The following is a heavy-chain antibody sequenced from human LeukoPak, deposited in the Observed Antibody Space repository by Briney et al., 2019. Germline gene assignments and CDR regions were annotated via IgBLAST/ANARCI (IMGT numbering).Heavy chain of an antibody. CDR1: GFTFSNAW. CDR2: IRSKTDGGTT. D-gene: IGHD3/OR15-3a*01. J-gene: IGHJ4*02. V-gene: IGHV3-15*01. CDR3: STWTDLYDY. Sequence: GGSLRLSCAASGFTFSNAWMSWVRQAPGKGLDWVGRIRSKTDGGTTDHAASVKGRFTISRDDSNNMLYLQMNSLKTEDTAVYCCSTWTDLYDYWGQGTLVTVSS.